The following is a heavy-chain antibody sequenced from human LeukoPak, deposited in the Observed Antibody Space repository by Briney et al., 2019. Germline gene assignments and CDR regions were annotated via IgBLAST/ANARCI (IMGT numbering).Heavy chain of an antibody. CDR2: ISSSGSSI. CDR1: GFSLRDHY. D-gene: IGHD4-23*01. J-gene: IGHJ4*02. Sequence: GGSLRLSCAASGFSLRDHYMTWIRQAPGKGLDWVAYISSSGSSIFYADSVKGRSSISRDIAKNSLFLHMDSLSVEDSAVYYFAASHIRRLELHGFYYWGRGALVTVSS. CDR3: AASHIRRLELHGFYY. V-gene: IGHV3-11*01.